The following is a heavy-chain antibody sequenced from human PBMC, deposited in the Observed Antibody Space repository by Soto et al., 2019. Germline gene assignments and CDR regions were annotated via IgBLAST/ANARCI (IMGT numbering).Heavy chain of an antibody. CDR1: GYTFSGYF. CDR2: MNPNSGGT. V-gene: IGHV1-2*02. Sequence: QVQLVQSGADVKKPGASVKVSCKTSGYTFSGYFMHWLRQAPGQGLEWLGWMNPNSGGTDYAQTFQGRVSMTWDTSISTAYMELSRLRSADTAIYYCARGYYSSSWRVFDCWGQGTLVTVSS. J-gene: IGHJ4*02. CDR3: ARGYYSSSWRVFDC. D-gene: IGHD6-13*01.